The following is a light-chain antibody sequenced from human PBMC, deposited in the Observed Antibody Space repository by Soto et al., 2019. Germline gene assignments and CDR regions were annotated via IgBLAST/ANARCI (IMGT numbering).Light chain of an antibody. CDR1: QSISSW. V-gene: IGKV1-5*01. CDR3: QQLNSYPRIT. CDR2: AAS. J-gene: IGKJ5*01. Sequence: DIQMTQSPSTLSASVGDRVTITCRASQSISSWLAWYQQKPGKAPKLLIYAASTLQSGVPSRFSGSGSGTDFTLTISSLQPEDFATYYCQQLNSYPRITFGQGTRLEIK.